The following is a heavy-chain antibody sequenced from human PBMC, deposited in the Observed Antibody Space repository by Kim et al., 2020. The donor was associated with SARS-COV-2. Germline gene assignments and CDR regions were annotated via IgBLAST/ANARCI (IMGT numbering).Heavy chain of an antibody. V-gene: IGHV1-46*01. CDR2: INPSGGST. CDR3: ARDGAVVVPAANYYYYGMDV. J-gene: IGHJ6*02. Sequence: ASVKVSCKASGYTFTSYYMHWVRQAPGQGLEWMGIINPSGGSTSYAQKFQGRVTMTRDTSTSTVYMELSSLRSEDTAAYYCARDGAVVVPAANYYYYGMDVWRQVTTVTVAS. D-gene: IGHD2-2*01. CDR1: GYTFTSYY.